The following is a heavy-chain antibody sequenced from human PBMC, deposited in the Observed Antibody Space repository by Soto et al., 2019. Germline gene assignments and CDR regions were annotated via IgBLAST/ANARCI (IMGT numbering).Heavy chain of an antibody. V-gene: IGHV3-11*01. Sequence: PGGSLTLSCPAYGFTLSDYYMSWIRQAPGKGLEWVSYISSSGSIIYYADAVKGRFTISRDNAKNSLYLQLNSLRAEDTAVYYCARDLGYYASDGYFDYWGQGTVVTVSS. D-gene: IGHD3-22*01. CDR3: ARDLGYYASDGYFDY. J-gene: IGHJ4*02. CDR2: ISSSGSII. CDR1: GFTLSDYY.